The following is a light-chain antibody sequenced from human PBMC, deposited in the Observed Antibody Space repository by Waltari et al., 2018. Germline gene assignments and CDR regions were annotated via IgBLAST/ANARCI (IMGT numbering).Light chain of an antibody. J-gene: IGLJ3*02. CDR2: YNN. V-gene: IGLV1-44*01. CDR1: NSNSGSNT. CDR3: EAWDDSLNGQV. Sequence: HSVMTQPPSASGTPGQRVTISCSGSNSNSGSNTVNWYQQLPGAAPKLHIYYNNQRPAGVPGRLAGYKSGTAASLAVSGLQSEDEADYYCEAWDDSLNGQVFGGGTKLTVL.